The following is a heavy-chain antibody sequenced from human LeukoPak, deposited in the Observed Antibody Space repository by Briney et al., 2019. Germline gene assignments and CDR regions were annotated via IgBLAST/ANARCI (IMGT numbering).Heavy chain of an antibody. CDR3: AREHSSHFT. J-gene: IGHJ4*02. CDR2: IKQDGSDT. D-gene: IGHD3-3*02. CDR1: GFTFGNSW. V-gene: IGHV3-7*01. Sequence: GGSLRLSCAGSGFTFGNSWMNWFRQAPGKGLEWVAHIKQDGSDTYVDSVKGRFPISRDIAKTSLFLHMNSLTTEDSAVYYCAREHSSHFTWGQGTLVTVSS.